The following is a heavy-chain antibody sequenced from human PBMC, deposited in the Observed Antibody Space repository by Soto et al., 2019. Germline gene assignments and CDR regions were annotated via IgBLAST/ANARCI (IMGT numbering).Heavy chain of an antibody. CDR1: GGTFSSYT. CDR3: ARDLGEDGLGVAATFNWFDP. CDR2: IIPILGIA. J-gene: IGHJ5*02. V-gene: IGHV1-69*08. D-gene: IGHD2-15*01. Sequence: QVQLVQSGAEVKKPGSSVKVSCKASGGTFSSYTISWVRQAPGQGLEWMGRIIPILGIANYALKFQGRVTITADKSTSTAYMELSSLRSEDTAVYYCARDLGEDGLGVAATFNWFDPWGQGTLVTVSS.